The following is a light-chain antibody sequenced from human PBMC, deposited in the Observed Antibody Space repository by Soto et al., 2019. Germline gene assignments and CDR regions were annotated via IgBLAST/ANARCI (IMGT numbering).Light chain of an antibody. CDR3: QQYNSWPLT. Sequence: AIRMTQSPSSFSASTGDRVTITCRASQGISSYLAWYQQKPGKAPKLLIYAASTRATGIPTRFSGSGSGTEFTLTISSLQSEDFAVYYCQQYNSWPLTFGGGTKVDIK. CDR1: QGISSY. V-gene: IGKV1-8*01. J-gene: IGKJ4*01. CDR2: AAS.